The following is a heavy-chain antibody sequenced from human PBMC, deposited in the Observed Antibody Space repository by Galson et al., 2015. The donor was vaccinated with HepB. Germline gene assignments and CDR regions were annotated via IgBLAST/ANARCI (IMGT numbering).Heavy chain of an antibody. Sequence: LSLSCAASGLTFSDYSMNWVRQAPGKGLEWVSSISSSSNYIYYADSVRGRFTTSRDNAKNSLCLQMDSLRAEDTAMYYCARVDCSGAACQGFGMDVWGQGTAVTVSS. CDR1: GLTFSDYS. V-gene: IGHV3-21*06. CDR2: ISSSSNYI. D-gene: IGHD2-15*01. CDR3: ARVDCSGAACQGFGMDV. J-gene: IGHJ6*02.